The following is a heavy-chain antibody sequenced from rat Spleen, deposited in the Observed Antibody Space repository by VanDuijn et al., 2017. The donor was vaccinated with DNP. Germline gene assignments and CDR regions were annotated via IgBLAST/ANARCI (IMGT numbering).Heavy chain of an antibody. CDR3: ARPDA. CDR1: GFTFSNYA. V-gene: IGHV5-25*01. Sequence: EVQLVESGGGLVQPGRSLKLSCAASGFTFSNYAMAWVRQAPTKGLEWVASLSTGGDKSAYRDSVKGRFTVSRDNAKSILYLQMDSLRSEDTATYYCARPDAWGQGTSVTVSS. CDR2: LSTGGDKS. J-gene: IGHJ4*01.